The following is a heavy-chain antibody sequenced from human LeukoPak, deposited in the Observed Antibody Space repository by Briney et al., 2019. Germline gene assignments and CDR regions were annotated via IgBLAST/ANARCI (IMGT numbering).Heavy chain of an antibody. V-gene: IGHV3-74*01. J-gene: IGHJ4*02. Sequence: GGSLRLSCAASGFTLSSYAMHWARQLPGKGLVWVSRISPTGSTTSYADSVKGRFTVSRDNAKNTLYLQVNNLRAEDTAVYYCARGPNSNWSGLDFWGQGTLLTVSS. CDR1: GFTLSSYA. D-gene: IGHD6-6*01. CDR2: ISPTGSTT. CDR3: ARGPNSNWSGLDF.